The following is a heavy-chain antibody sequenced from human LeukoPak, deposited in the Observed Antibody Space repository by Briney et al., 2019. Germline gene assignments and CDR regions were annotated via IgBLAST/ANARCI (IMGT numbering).Heavy chain of an antibody. CDR2: NWAHNVNT. Sequence: VRASSNAPGHTCTNYGMSRVRQGPRDPLEWIGWNWAHNVNTNYAQKFQGRVTMTTDASTSTAYMELRSLRSHDTAEYYCARDLFPSFYYDSRGPIGYWGQGALVTVSS. CDR3: ARDLFPSFYYDSRGPIGY. V-gene: IGHV1-18*04. CDR1: GHTCTNYG. D-gene: IGHD3-22*01. J-gene: IGHJ4*02.